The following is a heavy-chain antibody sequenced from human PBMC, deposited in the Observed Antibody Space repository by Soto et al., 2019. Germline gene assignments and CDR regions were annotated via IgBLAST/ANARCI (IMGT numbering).Heavy chain of an antibody. CDR1: GYTFTSYD. CDR3: ARAEDSCAGGSCTPAYYGMDV. J-gene: IGHJ6*02. CDR2: MNPNSGNT. D-gene: IGHD2-15*01. V-gene: IGHV1-8*01. Sequence: QVQLVQSGAEVKKPGASVKVSCKASGYTFTSYDINWVRQATGQGLEWMGWMNPNSGNTGYAQKFQGRVTMTRNTSIRTAYMELSSLRSEDTAVYYCARAEDSCAGGSCTPAYYGMDVWGQGTTVTVSS.